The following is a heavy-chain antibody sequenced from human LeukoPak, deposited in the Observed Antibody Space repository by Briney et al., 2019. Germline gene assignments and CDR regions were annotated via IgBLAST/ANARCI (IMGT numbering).Heavy chain of an antibody. CDR2: IIPIFGTA. Sequence: SVKVSCKASGGTFSSYAISWVRQTPGQGLEWMGGIIPIFGTANYAQKFQGRVTITTDESTSTAYMELSSLRSEDTAMYYCASTDSDYYYYYYMDVWGKGTTVTVSS. CDR3: ASTDSDYYYYYYMDV. CDR1: GGTFSSYA. D-gene: IGHD3-10*01. J-gene: IGHJ6*03. V-gene: IGHV1-69*05.